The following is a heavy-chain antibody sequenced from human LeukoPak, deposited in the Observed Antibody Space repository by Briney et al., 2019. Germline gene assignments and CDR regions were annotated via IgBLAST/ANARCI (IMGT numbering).Heavy chain of an antibody. CDR2: IYYSGST. J-gene: IGHJ4*02. Sequence: SETLSLTCTVSGGSICSYYWSWIRQPPGKGLEWIGYIYYSGSTNYNPSLKSRDTISVDTSKNQFSLKLSSVTAADTAVYYCARCSLWFGELLALDYWGQGTLVTVSS. V-gene: IGHV4-59*01. CDR3: ARCSLWFGELLALDY. D-gene: IGHD3-10*01. CDR1: GGSICSYY.